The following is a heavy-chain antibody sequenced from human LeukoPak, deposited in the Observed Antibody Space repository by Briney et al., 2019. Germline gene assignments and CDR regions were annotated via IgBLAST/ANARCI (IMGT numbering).Heavy chain of an antibody. CDR1: GGSISSSSYY. J-gene: IGHJ4*02. V-gene: IGHV4-39*07. CDR3: ARDIVTTYYYDSSGYLFGY. CDR2: IYYSGST. Sequence: SETLSLTCTVSGGSISSSSYYWGWIRQPPGKGLEWIGSIYYSGSTYYNPSLKGRVTISVDTSKNQFSLKLSSVTAADTAVYYCARDIVTTYYYDSSGYLFGYWGQGTLVTVSS. D-gene: IGHD3-22*01.